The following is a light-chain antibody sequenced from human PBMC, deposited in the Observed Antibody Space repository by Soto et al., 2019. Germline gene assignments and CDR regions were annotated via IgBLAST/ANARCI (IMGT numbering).Light chain of an antibody. CDR3: XQXXNWPPFT. J-gene: IGKJ3*01. CDR2: GAS. Sequence: EIVMTQSPATLSVSPGERATLSCRASQSVSSNLAWYQQKPGQAPRLLIYGASTRATGIPARFSGSGSGTEFTLTISSLQSEXXXVYXXXQXXNWPPFTFGPGTKVDIK. V-gene: IGKV3-15*01. CDR1: QSVSSN.